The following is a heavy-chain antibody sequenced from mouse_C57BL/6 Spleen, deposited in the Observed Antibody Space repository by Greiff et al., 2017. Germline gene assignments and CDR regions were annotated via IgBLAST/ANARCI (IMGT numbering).Heavy chain of an antibody. CDR1: GYAFSSYW. CDR3: ARNYYGNSYVVFIGY. D-gene: IGHD1-1*01. J-gene: IGHJ4*01. V-gene: IGHV1-80*01. CDR2: IYPGDGDT. Sequence: QVQLQQSGAELVKPGASVKISCKASGYAFSSYWMNWVKQRPGKGLERIGQIYPGDGDTNSNGKFKGKATLTADKSSSTAYMQLSSLTSEDSAVYFCARNYYGNSYVVFIGYWGQGTSVTVSS.